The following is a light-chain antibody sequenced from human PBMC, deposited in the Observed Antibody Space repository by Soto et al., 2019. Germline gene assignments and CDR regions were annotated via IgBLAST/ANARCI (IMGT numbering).Light chain of an antibody. CDR2: DAT. V-gene: IGKV3-20*01. CDR3: QHYAHLPIT. J-gene: IGKJ1*01. Sequence: EVVLTQSPVTLSLSPGERATLSCRANQSLGSGYVAWYQQKAGQAPRLLIYDATSGATGIPARFGGSGSGTDFTLTISSLEPEDFAVYYCQHYAHLPITFGQGTKVEIK. CDR1: QSLGSGY.